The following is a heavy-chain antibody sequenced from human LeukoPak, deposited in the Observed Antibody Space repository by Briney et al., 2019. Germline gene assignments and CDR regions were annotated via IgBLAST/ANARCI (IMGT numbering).Heavy chain of an antibody. Sequence: GGSLRLSCAASGFTFSSYAMSWVRQAPGKGLEWVSVIYSGGSTYYADSVKGRFTISRDNSKNTLYLQMNSLRAEDTAVYYCARSFGGNDCSGGSCYFYWGQGTLVTVSS. J-gene: IGHJ4*02. V-gene: IGHV3-53*01. CDR3: ARSFGGNDCSGGSCYFY. CDR1: GFTFSSYA. D-gene: IGHD2-15*01. CDR2: IYSGGST.